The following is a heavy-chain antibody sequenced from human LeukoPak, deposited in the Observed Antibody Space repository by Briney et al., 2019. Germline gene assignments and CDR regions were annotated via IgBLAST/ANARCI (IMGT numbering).Heavy chain of an antibody. V-gene: IGHV4-59*08. J-gene: IGHJ4*02. CDR2: IYYSGGT. CDR3: ARGNSGSYFRPDY. D-gene: IGHD1-26*01. Sequence: SETLSLTCTVSGGSISGYYWSWIRQPPGKGLEWIGYIYYSGGTNYNPSLKSRVTISVDTSKNQFSLKLSSVTAADTAVYYCARGNSGSYFRPDYWGQGTLVTVSS. CDR1: GGSISGYY.